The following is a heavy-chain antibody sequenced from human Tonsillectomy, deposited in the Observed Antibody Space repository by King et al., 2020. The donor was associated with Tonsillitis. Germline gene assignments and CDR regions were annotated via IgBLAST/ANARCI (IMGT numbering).Heavy chain of an antibody. J-gene: IGHJ6*04. CDR3: AKDRDFWSPHGMDV. CDR2: ISGSGGTT. Sequence: VQLVESGGGLIQPGGSLRLSCAASGFTFSSYAMSWVRQAPGKGLEWVSGISGSGGTTYYADSVKGRFAISRDNSKNTLYVQMNSLRAEDTAVYYCAKDRDFWSPHGMDVWGKGTTVTVSS. D-gene: IGHD3-3*01. V-gene: IGHV3-23*04. CDR1: GFTFSSYA.